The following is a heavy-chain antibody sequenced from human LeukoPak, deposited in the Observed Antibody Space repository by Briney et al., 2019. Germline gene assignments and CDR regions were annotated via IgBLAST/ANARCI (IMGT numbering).Heavy chain of an antibody. Sequence: ASVKVSCKTSGYTFTGYYMHWVRQAPGQGLEWMGRMSPNSGDTNYAQKFQGRVTMTRDTSINTAYMELSSLRSDDTAVYYCVPRGDGGFDYWGQGTLVTVSS. CDR3: VPRGDGGFDY. V-gene: IGHV1-2*06. J-gene: IGHJ4*02. CDR2: MSPNSGDT. CDR1: GYTFTGYY. D-gene: IGHD3-16*01.